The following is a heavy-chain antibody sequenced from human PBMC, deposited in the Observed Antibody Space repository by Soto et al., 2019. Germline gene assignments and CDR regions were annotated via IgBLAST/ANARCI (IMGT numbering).Heavy chain of an antibody. D-gene: IGHD6-13*01. V-gene: IGHV3-23*01. Sequence: GGSLRLSCVASGFSFSNYAMTWVRQAPGKGLEWVSVISGSDGRTYYADSVKGRFTISRDNSKNTLYLQMNSLRAEDTAVYYCAKDRERDAWYEDYWGQGTLVTSPQ. CDR2: ISGSDGRT. CDR3: AKDRERDAWYEDY. CDR1: GFSFSNYA. J-gene: IGHJ4*02.